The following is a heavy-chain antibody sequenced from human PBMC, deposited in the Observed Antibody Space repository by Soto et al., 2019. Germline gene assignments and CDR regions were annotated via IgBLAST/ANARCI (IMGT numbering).Heavy chain of an antibody. D-gene: IGHD3-3*02. V-gene: IGHV3-7*01. CDR2: INPDGSAK. J-gene: IGHJ4*02. CDR3: ARGPF. Sequence: VQMVASGGGVVQPGGSLSLSCAASGFTFSDQWMSWVRQAPGKGLEWVANINPDGSAKSHVDSVEGRFTISRDNAKNSLYLQMNTLRVEDTAVYYCARGPFWGQGTLVTVSS. CDR1: GFTFSDQW.